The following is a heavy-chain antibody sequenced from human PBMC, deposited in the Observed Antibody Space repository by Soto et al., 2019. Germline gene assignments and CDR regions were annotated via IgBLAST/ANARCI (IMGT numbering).Heavy chain of an antibody. Sequence: EVQLVESGGGLVQPGGSLRVSCAASGFTFRSHRIHWGRQAPGKGLEWVSRIDTDGGGTSYADSVKGRFTISTDNAKNTVDLEMNGLRVEDTAVYYCATVFDVWGQGTLVTVSS. J-gene: IGHJ4*02. CDR3: ATVFDV. V-gene: IGHV3-74*01. CDR2: IDTDGGGT. D-gene: IGHD4-17*01. CDR1: GFTFRSHR.